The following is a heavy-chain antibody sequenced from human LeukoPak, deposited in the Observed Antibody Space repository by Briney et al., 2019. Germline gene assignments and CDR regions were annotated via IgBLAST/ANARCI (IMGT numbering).Heavy chain of an antibody. Sequence: SETLSLTCAVYGGSFSGYYWSWIRQPPGKGLEWIGEINHSGSTNYNPSLKSRVTISVDTSKNQFSLKLSSVTAADTAVYYCARGFAPDFWSGYYTFDYWGQGTLVTVSS. CDR2: INHSGST. CDR3: ARGFAPDFWSGYYTFDY. J-gene: IGHJ4*02. CDR1: GGSFSGYY. V-gene: IGHV4-34*01. D-gene: IGHD3-3*01.